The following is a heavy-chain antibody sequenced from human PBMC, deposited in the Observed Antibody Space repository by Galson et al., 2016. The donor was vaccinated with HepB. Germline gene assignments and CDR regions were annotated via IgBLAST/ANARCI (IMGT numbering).Heavy chain of an antibody. D-gene: IGHD3-10*01. V-gene: IGHV5-51*01. Sequence: QSGAEVKKPGESLKISCKGSGYSFNTQWIAWVRQMPRKGLEWMGITNPGDSDTRYSPSFQGQVTISADKSTSTAYLQWSSLKASDTAIYYCAVAGITSSGGFDIWGQGTMVTVSS. CDR2: TNPGDSDT. J-gene: IGHJ3*02. CDR3: AVAGITSSGGFDI. CDR1: GYSFNTQW.